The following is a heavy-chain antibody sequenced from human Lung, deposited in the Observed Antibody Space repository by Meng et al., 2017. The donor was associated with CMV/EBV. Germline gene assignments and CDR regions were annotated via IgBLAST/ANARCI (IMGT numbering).Heavy chain of an antibody. Sequence: GGSLRLXXAASGFTFSSYSMNWVRQAPGKGLEWVSSISSSSYIYYADSVKGRFTISRDNAKNSLYLQMNSLRAEDTAVYYCARASVVVAARYYFDYWGQGTXVTVSS. CDR2: ISSSSYI. D-gene: IGHD2-15*01. V-gene: IGHV3-21*01. CDR1: GFTFSSYS. CDR3: ARASVVVAARYYFDY. J-gene: IGHJ4*02.